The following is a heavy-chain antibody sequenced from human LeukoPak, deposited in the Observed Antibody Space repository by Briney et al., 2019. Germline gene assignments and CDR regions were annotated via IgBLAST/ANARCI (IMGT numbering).Heavy chain of an antibody. V-gene: IGHV4-59*01. CDR2: VYSSGST. CDR3: ARVKGWNSSGWYGFDY. CDR1: GDSTSGYY. J-gene: IGHJ4*02. Sequence: SETLSLTCTVSGDSTSGYYWSWIRQPPGKGLEWIGYVYSSGSTNYSPSLKSRVTISVDTSKNQFSLKLSSVTAADTAVYYCARVKGWNSSGWYGFDYWGQGTLVTVSP. D-gene: IGHD6-19*01.